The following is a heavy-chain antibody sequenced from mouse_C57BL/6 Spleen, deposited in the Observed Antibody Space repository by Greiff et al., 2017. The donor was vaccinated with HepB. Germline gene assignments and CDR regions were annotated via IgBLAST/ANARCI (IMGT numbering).Heavy chain of an antibody. V-gene: IGHV1-22*01. CDR1: GYTFTDYN. CDR2: INPNNGGT. J-gene: IGHJ3*01. CDR3: AREGTGLAWFAY. Sequence: VQLQQSGPELVKPGASVKMSCKASGYTFTDYNMHWVKQSHGKSLEWIGYINPNNGGTSYNQKFKGKATLTVNKSSSTAYMELRSLTSEDSAVYYCAREGTGLAWFAYWGQGTLVTVSA. D-gene: IGHD4-1*01.